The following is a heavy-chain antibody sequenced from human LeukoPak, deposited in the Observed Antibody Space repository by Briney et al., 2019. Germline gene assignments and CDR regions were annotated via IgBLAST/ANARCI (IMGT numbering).Heavy chain of an antibody. Sequence: SETLSLTCTVSGGSISSGGYYWSWIRQPPGKGLEWIGYIYHSGSTYYNPSLKSRVTISVDRSKSQFSLKLSSVTAADTAVYYCARLTGDFRQMFDYWGQGTLVTVSS. J-gene: IGHJ4*02. CDR2: IYHSGST. CDR1: GGSISSGGYY. D-gene: IGHD7-27*01. CDR3: ARLTGDFRQMFDY. V-gene: IGHV4-30-2*01.